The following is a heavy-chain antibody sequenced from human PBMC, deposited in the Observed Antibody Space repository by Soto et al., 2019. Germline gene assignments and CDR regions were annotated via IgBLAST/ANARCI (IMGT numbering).Heavy chain of an antibody. Sequence: QVNLQESGPGLVKPSETLSVTCTVSGGSISGHSWIWIRQPAGRGLEWIGHIYPSGSTSYNPSLGSRVTMSLDTSNNQIFLNLTSVTAADTAVFYCVRGRSYSVYDFWGPGTLVTVSS. D-gene: IGHD5-12*01. CDR2: IYPSGST. V-gene: IGHV4-4*07. CDR1: GGSISGHS. CDR3: VRGRSYSVYDF. J-gene: IGHJ4*02.